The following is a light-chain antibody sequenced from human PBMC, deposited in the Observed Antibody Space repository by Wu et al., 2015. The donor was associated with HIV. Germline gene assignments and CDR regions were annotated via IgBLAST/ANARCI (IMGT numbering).Light chain of an antibody. J-gene: IGKJ3*01. CDR1: QRVSSTY. CDR2: GAS. V-gene: IGKV3-20*01. Sequence: EVVLTQSPGTLSLSLGERATLSCRASQRVSSTYIAWYQQKVGRSPRLLIYGASSRAAGIPDRFCGSGSGTDFTLSISRLEPEDFAAYYCQQYSSAPFTFGPGTKSGSQT. CDR3: QQYSSAPFT.